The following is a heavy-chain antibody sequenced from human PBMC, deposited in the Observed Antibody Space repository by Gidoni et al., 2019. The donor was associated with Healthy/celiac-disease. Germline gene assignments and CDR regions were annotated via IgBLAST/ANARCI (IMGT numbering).Heavy chain of an antibody. CDR3: ARDLLRWSAGYYYYYMDV. J-gene: IGHJ6*03. V-gene: IGHV4-61*02. D-gene: IGHD4-17*01. CDR2: IYTSGGT. CDR1: GGSINSGRYY. Sequence: QVQLQESGPGLVKPSQTLSLTCTVSGGSINSGRYYWCWLRQPAGKGLDWIGRIYTSGGTNYNPSLKSRVTISVDTSKNPFSLKLSSVTAADTAVYYCARDLLRWSAGYYYYYMDVWGKGTTVTVSS.